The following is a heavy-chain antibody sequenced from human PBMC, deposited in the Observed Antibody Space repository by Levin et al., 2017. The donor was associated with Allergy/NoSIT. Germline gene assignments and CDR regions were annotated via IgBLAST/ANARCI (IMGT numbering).Heavy chain of an antibody. J-gene: IGHJ3*02. V-gene: IGHV3-7*01. D-gene: IGHD3-9*01. CDR1: GFTFSSYW. Sequence: GGSLRLSCAASGFTFSSYWMSWVRQAPGKGLEWVANIKQDGSEKYYVDSVKGRFTISRDNAKNSLYLQMNSLRAEDTAVYYCARKCILTGYREDAFDIWGQGTMVTVSS. CDR2: IKQDGSEK. CDR3: ARKCILTGYREDAFDI.